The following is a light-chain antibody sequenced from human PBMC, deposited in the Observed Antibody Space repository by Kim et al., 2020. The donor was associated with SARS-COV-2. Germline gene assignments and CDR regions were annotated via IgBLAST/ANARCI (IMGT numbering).Light chain of an antibody. CDR3: QQYDGWPWT. V-gene: IGKV3-15*01. CDR2: GGS. J-gene: IGKJ1*01. CDR1: KRVNDN. Sequence: EIVLTQSPGTLSVSPGERVTLSCRSTKRVNDNLPWYQQKPGQPPRLLVYGGSVTPTYIPARFSGSGSKTEYTLTVTSLQSEDFAIYYCQQYDGWPWTFGQGTKVDIK.